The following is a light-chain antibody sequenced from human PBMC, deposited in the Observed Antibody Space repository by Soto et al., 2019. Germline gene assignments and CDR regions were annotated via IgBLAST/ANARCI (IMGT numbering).Light chain of an antibody. J-gene: IGKJ3*01. CDR1: QSVSSY. V-gene: IGKV3-11*01. CDR3: QQRSNWARGAIT. Sequence: EIVLTQSPATLSLSPGERATLSCRASQSVSSYLAWYQQKPGQAPRLLIYDASNRATGIPARFSGSGSGTDFTLTISSLEPEDFAVYYCQQRSNWARGAITFGPGTKVDIK. CDR2: DAS.